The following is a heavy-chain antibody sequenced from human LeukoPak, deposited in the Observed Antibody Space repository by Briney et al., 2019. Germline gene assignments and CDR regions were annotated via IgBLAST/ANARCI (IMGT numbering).Heavy chain of an antibody. CDR2: ISSSGTYT. CDR3: AGGANHPWFDY. J-gene: IGHJ4*02. V-gene: IGHV3-11*06. CDR1: GFTFNDYY. D-gene: IGHD1-14*01. Sequence: GGSLRLSCAASGFTFNDYYMSWIRQAPGKGLEWVSYISSSGTYTNYVDSVKGRFTISRDNAKNSLYLQMNSLRAEDTAVYYCAGGANHPWFDYWGQGALVTVSS.